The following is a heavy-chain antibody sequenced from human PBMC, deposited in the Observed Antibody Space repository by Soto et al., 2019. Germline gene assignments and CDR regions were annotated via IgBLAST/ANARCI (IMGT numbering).Heavy chain of an antibody. D-gene: IGHD2-8*01. Sequence: GGSLRLSCAASGFTFSSYGMHWVRQAPGKGLEWVAVIWYDGSNKYYADSVKGRFTISRDNSKNTLYLQMNSLRAEDTAVYYCARLRCDPWCALGRGWFDPWGQGTLVTVSS. CDR1: GFTFSSYG. J-gene: IGHJ5*02. CDR3: ARLRCDPWCALGRGWFDP. V-gene: IGHV3-33*01. CDR2: IWYDGSNK.